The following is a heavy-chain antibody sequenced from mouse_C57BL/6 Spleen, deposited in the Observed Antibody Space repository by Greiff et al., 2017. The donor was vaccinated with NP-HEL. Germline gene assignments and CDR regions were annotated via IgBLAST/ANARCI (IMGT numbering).Heavy chain of an antibody. Sequence: VQLQQPGAELVKPGASVKMSCKASGYTFTSYWITWVKQRPGQGLEWIGDFYPGSGSTNYNEQFKSTATLTVDTSSSTAYMQLSSLTSEDSAVYYCARSGVYDYDFAMDYWGQGTSVTVSS. V-gene: IGHV1-55*01. CDR3: ARSGVYDYDFAMDY. D-gene: IGHD2-4*01. CDR1: GYTFTSYW. J-gene: IGHJ4*01. CDR2: FYPGSGST.